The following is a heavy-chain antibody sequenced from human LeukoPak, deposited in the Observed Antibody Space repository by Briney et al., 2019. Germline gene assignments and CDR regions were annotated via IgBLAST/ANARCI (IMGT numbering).Heavy chain of an antibody. D-gene: IGHD3-22*01. CDR2: ISAYNGNT. CDR3: AKVKGDSSGYSDDYYFDY. V-gene: IGHV1-18*01. CDR1: GYTFTSYG. J-gene: IGHJ4*02. Sequence: ASVKVSCKASGYTFTSYGISWMRQAPGQGLEWMGWISAYNGNTNYAQKFQGRVTMTTDTSTSTAYMELRSLRSDDTAVYYCAKVKGDSSGYSDDYYFDYWGQGTLVTVSP.